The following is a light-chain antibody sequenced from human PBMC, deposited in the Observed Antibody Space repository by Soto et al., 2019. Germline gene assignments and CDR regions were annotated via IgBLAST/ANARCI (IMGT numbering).Light chain of an antibody. CDR1: QDILSW. CDR2: ASS. CDR3: QQANTFPIT. J-gene: IGKJ3*01. Sequence: DIQMTQSPSSVSASVGDTVTITCRASQDILSWLAWYQQKPGEAPRLLIYASSNLQSGVPSRFSGSRSGTDFTLTISSLQPEDFATYYCQQANTFPITFGPGTILDIK. V-gene: IGKV1-12*01.